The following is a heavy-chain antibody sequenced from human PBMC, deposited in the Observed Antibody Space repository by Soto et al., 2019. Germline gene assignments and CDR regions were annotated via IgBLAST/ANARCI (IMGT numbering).Heavy chain of an antibody. J-gene: IGHJ4*02. CDR3: AREPRQGDRIYYFDY. D-gene: IGHD2-21*02. CDR1: GGSITTYS. V-gene: IGHV4-59*01. CDR2: IYYTGNT. Sequence: SETLSLTCTVSGGSITTYSLNWIRQSPGKGLEWIGYIYYTGNTNYNPSLKSRVTISLDMSKNQFSLKLSSVTTADTAVYYCAREPRQGDRIYYFDYWGQGTPVTVSS.